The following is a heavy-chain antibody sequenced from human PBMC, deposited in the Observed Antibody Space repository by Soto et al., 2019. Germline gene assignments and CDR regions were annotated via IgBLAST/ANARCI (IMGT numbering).Heavy chain of an antibody. D-gene: IGHD1-1*01. CDR3: WGTLNYYYYGMDV. V-gene: IGHV3-30*02. J-gene: IGHJ6*02. CDR1: GFTFSSYG. CDR2: IWYDGSNK. Sequence: GGSLRLSCAASGFTFSSYGMHWVRQAPGKGLEWVAVIWYDGSNKYYADSVKGRFTISRDNSKNTLNLQMNSLRAEDTAVYYCWGTLNYYYYGMDVWGQGTTVTVSS.